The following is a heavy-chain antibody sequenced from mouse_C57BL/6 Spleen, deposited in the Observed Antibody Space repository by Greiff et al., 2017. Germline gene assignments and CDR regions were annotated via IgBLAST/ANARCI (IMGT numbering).Heavy chain of an antibody. Sequence: QVQLQQPGAELVKPGASVKLSCKASGYTFTSYWMHWVKQRPGRGLEWIGRIDPNSGGTKYNEKFKSKATLPVDKPSSTAYMQLSSLTSEASAVYYCARSMGPYYGSSYFAYWGQGTLVTVSA. V-gene: IGHV1-72*01. CDR1: GYTFTSYW. J-gene: IGHJ3*01. CDR2: IDPNSGGT. CDR3: ARSMGPYYGSSYFAY. D-gene: IGHD1-1*01.